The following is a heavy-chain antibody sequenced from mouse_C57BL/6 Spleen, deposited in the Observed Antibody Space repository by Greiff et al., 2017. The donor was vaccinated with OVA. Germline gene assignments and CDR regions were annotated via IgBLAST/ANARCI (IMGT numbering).Heavy chain of an antibody. D-gene: IGHD1-1*01. J-gene: IGHJ2*01. CDR3: ARDGGRVGYFDY. CDR1: GFTFSDYY. Sequence: EVMLVESEGGLVQPGSSMKLSCTASGFTFSDYYMAWVRQVPEKGLEWVANINYDGSSTYYLDSLKSRFIISRDNAKNILYLQMSSLKSEDTATYYCARDGGRVGYFDYWGQGTTLTVSS. CDR2: INYDGSST. V-gene: IGHV5-16*01.